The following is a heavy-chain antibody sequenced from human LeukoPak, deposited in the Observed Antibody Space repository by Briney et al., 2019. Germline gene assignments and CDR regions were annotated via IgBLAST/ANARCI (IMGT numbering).Heavy chain of an antibody. V-gene: IGHV3-21*01. D-gene: IGHD3-10*01. CDR3: ARGLGFGELLQYGMDV. J-gene: IGHJ6*02. CDR1: GFTFSSYS. CDR2: ISSSSSYI. Sequence: GGSLRLSCAASGFTFSSYSMNWVRQAPGKGLEWVSSISSSSSYIYYADSVKGRFTISRDNAKNSLYLQMNSLRAEDTAVYYCARGLGFGELLQYGMDVWGQGTTVTVSS.